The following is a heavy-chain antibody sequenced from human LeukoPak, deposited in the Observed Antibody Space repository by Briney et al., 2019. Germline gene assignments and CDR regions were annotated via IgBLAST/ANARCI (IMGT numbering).Heavy chain of an antibody. Sequence: ASVKVSCKASGYTFTGYYMHWVRQAPGQGLEWMGWINPNSGGINYAQKFQGWVTMTRDTSISTAYMELSRLRSDDTAVYYCASSLAVAGSIAFDIWGQGTMVTVSS. CDR3: ASSLAVAGSIAFDI. V-gene: IGHV1-2*04. CDR1: GYTFTGYY. CDR2: INPNSGGI. D-gene: IGHD6-19*01. J-gene: IGHJ3*02.